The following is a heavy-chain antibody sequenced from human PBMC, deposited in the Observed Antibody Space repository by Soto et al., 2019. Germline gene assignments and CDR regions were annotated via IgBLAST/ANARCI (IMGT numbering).Heavy chain of an antibody. J-gene: IGHJ4*02. V-gene: IGHV1-46*03. CDR3: ARAILLWPPFDY. CDR1: GYTFTSYY. Sequence: ASVKVSCKASGYTFTSYYMHWVRHAPGQGLEWMGIINPSGGSTSYAQRFQGRVTMTRDTSTSTVYMELSSLRSEDTAVYYCARAILLWPPFDYWGQGTLVTVSS. CDR2: INPSGGST. D-gene: IGHD5-18*01.